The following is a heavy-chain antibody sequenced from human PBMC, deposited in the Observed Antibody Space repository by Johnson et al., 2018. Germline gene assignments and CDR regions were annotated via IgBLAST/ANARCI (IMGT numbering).Heavy chain of an antibody. D-gene: IGHD4-11*01. V-gene: IGHV3-21*01. CDR2: ISSSSSYI. J-gene: IGHJ6*03. CDR3: ARTVAQQYYYYYYYMDV. Sequence: EEQLVEAGGGLVKPGGSLRLSCAASGFTFSSYSMNWVRQAPGKGLAWVSSISSSSSYIYYADSVKGRFTISRDNAKNSLYLQMNSLRAEETAVYYCARTVAQQYYYYYYYMDVWGKGTTVTVSS. CDR1: GFTFSSYS.